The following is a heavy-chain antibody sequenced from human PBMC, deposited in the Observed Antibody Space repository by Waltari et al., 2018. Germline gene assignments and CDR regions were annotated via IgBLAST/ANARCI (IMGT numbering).Heavy chain of an antibody. J-gene: IGHJ4*02. CDR3: ARGSAYYVRVWDY. Sequence: EVQLVESGGTLVQPGGSLRLSCAASGFTFRGYWMTWVRQAPGKGWGWVANIKEEGSEQYYVDSVRGRCTISRDNAENSLYLQMNSLIADDTAVYYCARGSAYYVRVWDYWGQGTLVTVSS. CDR2: IKEEGSEQ. D-gene: IGHD3-16*01. CDR1: GFTFRGYW. V-gene: IGHV3-7*03.